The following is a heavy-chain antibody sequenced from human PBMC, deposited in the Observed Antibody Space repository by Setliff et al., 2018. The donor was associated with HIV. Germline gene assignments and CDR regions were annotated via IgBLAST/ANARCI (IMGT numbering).Heavy chain of an antibody. J-gene: IGHJ4*02. CDR1: GFTFNNYG. D-gene: IGHD4-17*01. CDR3: AKPTTVVNSYYFDS. CDR2: ISYHERDT. V-gene: IGHV3-30*18. Sequence: PGGSLRLSCGASGFTFNNYGMHWVRRAPGKGLEWVASISYHERDTFYADSVKGRFTISRDDSKNMLYLQMNSLTTEDTAVYYCAKPTTVVNSYYFDSWGQGTQVTVSS.